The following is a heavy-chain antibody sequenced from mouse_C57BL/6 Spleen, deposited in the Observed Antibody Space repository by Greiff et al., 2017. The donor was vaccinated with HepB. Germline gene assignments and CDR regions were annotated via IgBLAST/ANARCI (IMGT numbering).Heavy chain of an antibody. CDR2: IYPGDGDT. J-gene: IGHJ2*01. V-gene: IGHV1-82*01. CDR1: GYAFSSSW. Sequence: VQLQQSGPELVKPGASVKISCKASGYAFSSSWMNWVKQRPGKGLEWIGRIYPGDGDTNYNGKFKGKATLTADKSSSTAYMQLSSLTSEDSAVYFCASGSSGYFDYWGQGTTLTVSS. D-gene: IGHD1-1*01. CDR3: ASGSSGYFDY.